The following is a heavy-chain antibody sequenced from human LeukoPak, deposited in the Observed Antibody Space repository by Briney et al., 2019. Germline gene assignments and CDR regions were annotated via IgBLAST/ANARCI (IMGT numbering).Heavy chain of an antibody. Sequence: GGSLRLSCAASGFPFSSYSMNWVRQASGKGLEWVSSISSSSSYIYYADSVKGRFTISRDNAKNSLYLQMNSLRAEDTAVYYCARDNIVVVSAALGYWGQGTLVTVSS. CDR2: ISSSSSYI. CDR3: ARDNIVVVSAALGY. V-gene: IGHV3-21*01. CDR1: GFPFSSYS. D-gene: IGHD2-2*01. J-gene: IGHJ4*02.